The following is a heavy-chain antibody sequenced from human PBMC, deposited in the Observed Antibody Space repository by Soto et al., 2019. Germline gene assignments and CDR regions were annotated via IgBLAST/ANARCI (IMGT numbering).Heavy chain of an antibody. CDR1: GQSFSGHS. Sequence: QVQLQQWGAGLVKPSETLSLSCAVYGQSFSGHSWAWIRQPPGKGLEWLGEINESGSTYYNPSLKSRVTISADTSKNQFSLKLSSVSAADTAAYFCARGSGIVALPGELEDVKYDYWGQGTLVNVSS. J-gene: IGHJ4*02. CDR3: ARGSGIVALPGELEDVKYDY. V-gene: IGHV4-34*01. D-gene: IGHD1-1*01. CDR2: INESGST.